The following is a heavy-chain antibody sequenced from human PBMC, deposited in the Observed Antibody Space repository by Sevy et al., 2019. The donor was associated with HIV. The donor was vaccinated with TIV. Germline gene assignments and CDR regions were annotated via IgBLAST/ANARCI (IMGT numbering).Heavy chain of an antibody. CDR2: ISYDGSNK. Sequence: GGSLRLSCAASGFTFSSYAMHWVRQAPGKGLEWVAVISYDGSNKYYADSVKGRFTISRDNSKNTLYLQMNSLRVEDTAVYYCAKGGQWLVRDWFDPWGQGTLVTVSS. CDR1: GFTFSSYA. V-gene: IGHV3-30-3*01. CDR3: AKGGQWLVRDWFDP. J-gene: IGHJ5*02. D-gene: IGHD6-19*01.